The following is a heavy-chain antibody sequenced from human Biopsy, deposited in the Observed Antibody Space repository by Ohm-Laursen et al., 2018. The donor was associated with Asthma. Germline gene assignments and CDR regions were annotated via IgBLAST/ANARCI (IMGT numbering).Heavy chain of an antibody. Sequence: GSSEKVSCKTSGYTFNSAGITWVRQAPGQGLEWMGWISVYNGNTKVAQKLQDRDTMITDTSTSTAYMELRGLRSDDTAVYFWARAVDYSDYYGIDVWGQGTTVTVS. D-gene: IGHD3-10*01. CDR2: ISVYNGNT. CDR1: GYTFNSAG. CDR3: ARAVDYSDYYGIDV. J-gene: IGHJ6*02. V-gene: IGHV1-18*01.